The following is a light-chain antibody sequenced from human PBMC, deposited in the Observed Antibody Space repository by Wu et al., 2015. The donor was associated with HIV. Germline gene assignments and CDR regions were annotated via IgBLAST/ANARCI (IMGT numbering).Light chain of an antibody. Sequence: DMQMTQSPSFLSASVGDRVTITCRASQGINNYLAWYQQKPGQVPKLLIYAASVLRSGVPSRFSGSGSGTDFTLTISNLQPEDVATYYCQKYNSAPQTFGQ. V-gene: IGKV1-27*01. CDR3: QKYNSAPQT. J-gene: IGKJ1*01. CDR2: AAS. CDR1: QGINNY.